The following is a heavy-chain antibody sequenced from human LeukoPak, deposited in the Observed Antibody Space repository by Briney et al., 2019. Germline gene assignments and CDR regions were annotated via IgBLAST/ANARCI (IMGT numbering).Heavy chain of an antibody. CDR3: TGGSYSRYFDY. CDR2: IYYSGST. V-gene: IGHV4-30-4*08. Sequence: SQTLSLTCTVSGGSISSGDYYWSWIRQPPGKGLEWIGYIYYSGSTYYNPSLKSRVTISVDASKNQFSLKLSSVTAADTAVYYCTGGSYSRYFDYWGQGTLVTVSS. CDR1: GGSISSGDYY. J-gene: IGHJ4*02. D-gene: IGHD1-26*01.